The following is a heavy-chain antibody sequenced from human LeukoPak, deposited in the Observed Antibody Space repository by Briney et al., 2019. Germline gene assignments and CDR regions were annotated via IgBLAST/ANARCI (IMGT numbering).Heavy chain of an antibody. V-gene: IGHV3-30*04. J-gene: IGHJ4*02. CDR3: AKDHAGSGRAFEY. CDR2: MSSDGINT. CDR1: GFTFRTSG. Sequence: PGGSLRLSCATSGFTFRTSGVHWVRQAPGKVLECVALMSSDGINTYYADSVKGRFTVSRDSSKDILYLQMNSLRADDTAIYYCAKDHAGSGRAFEYWGQGTLVTVSS. D-gene: IGHD3-10*01.